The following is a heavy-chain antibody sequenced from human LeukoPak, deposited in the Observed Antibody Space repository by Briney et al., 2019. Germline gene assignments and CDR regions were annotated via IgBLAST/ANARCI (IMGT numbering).Heavy chain of an antibody. Sequence: ASVKVSCKASGYTFTGYYMHWVRQAPGQALEWMGWINPNSGGTNYAQKFQGRVTMTRDTSISTAYMELSRLRSDDTAVYYCARANRIAVAGTYLGYWGQGTLVTVSS. CDR1: GYTFTGYY. J-gene: IGHJ4*02. V-gene: IGHV1-2*02. CDR3: ARANRIAVAGTYLGY. D-gene: IGHD6-19*01. CDR2: INPNSGGT.